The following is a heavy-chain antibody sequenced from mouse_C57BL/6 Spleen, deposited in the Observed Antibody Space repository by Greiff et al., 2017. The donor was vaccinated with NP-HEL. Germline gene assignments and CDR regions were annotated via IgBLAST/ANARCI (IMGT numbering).Heavy chain of an antibody. CDR3: ARSKDYGSSYDYAMDY. CDR1: GYTFTSYW. CDR2: IYPGSGST. V-gene: IGHV1-55*01. D-gene: IGHD1-1*01. J-gene: IGHJ4*01. Sequence: QVQLQQPGAELVKPGASVKMSCKASGYTFTSYWITWVKQRPGQGLEWIGDIYPGSGSTIYNEKFKSKATLTVDTSSSTAYMQLSSLTSEDSAVYYCARSKDYGSSYDYAMDYWGQGTSVTVSS.